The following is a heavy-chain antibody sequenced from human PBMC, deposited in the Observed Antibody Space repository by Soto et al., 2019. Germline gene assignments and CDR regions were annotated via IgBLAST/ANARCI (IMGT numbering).Heavy chain of an antibody. D-gene: IGHD3-10*01. V-gene: IGHV3-53*04. CDR1: GFTVSSNY. CDR2: IYSGGST. J-gene: IGHJ6*03. CDR3: ASSGSITMVRGVGYMDV. Sequence: SCAASGFTVSSNYMCWVRQSPGKGLEWVSVIYSGGSTYYADSVKGRFTISRHNSKNTLYLQMNSLRAEDTAVYYCASSGSITMVRGVGYMDVWGKGTTVTVSS.